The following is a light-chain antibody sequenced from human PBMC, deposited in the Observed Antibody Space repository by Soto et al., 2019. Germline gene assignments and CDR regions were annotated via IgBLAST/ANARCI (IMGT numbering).Light chain of an antibody. CDR1: QTVPKNY. CDR2: DAS. CDR3: QQCSTSPLT. J-gene: IGKJ4*01. Sequence: EIVLTQSPGTLSLSPGERATLSCRASQTVPKNYLAWYQQKPGQAPRLLIHDASSRASGIPDRFSGSGSGTDFTLTISRLEPEDFAVYSCQQCSTSPLTFGGGTKVEIK. V-gene: IGKV3-20*01.